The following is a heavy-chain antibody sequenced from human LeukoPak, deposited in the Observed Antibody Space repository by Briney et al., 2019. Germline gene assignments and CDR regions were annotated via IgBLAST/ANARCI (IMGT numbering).Heavy chain of an antibody. J-gene: IGHJ6*02. D-gene: IGHD5-12*01. Sequence: GGSLRLSCAASGFTFSSYAMSWVRQAPGKGLEWVSAISGSGGSTYYADSVKGRFTISRDNAKNSLYLQMNSLRADDTAVYYCARGAHSGYALLYYYYGMDVWGQGTTVTVSS. V-gene: IGHV3-23*01. CDR2: ISGSGGST. CDR3: ARGAHSGYALLYYYYGMDV. CDR1: GFTFSSYA.